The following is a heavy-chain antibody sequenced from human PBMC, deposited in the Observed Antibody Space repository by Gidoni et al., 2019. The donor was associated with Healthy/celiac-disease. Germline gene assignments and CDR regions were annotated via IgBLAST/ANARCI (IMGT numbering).Heavy chain of an antibody. J-gene: IGHJ4*02. D-gene: IGHD2-15*01. Sequence: QVQLVQSGAEVKKPGSSVKVSCKASGGTFSSYAISWVRQAPGQGLEWMGGIIPIFCNANHGQKVQGRGQNTAGESTGTAYLELSRLRSEETAVYYCARRGDDYCSGGSCYGMAFDYWGQGTLVTVSS. CDR2: IIPIFCNA. CDR3: ARRGDDYCSGGSCYGMAFDY. V-gene: IGHV1-69*01. CDR1: GGTFSSYA.